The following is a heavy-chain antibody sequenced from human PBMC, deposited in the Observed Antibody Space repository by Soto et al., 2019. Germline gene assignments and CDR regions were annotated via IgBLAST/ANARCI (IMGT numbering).Heavy chain of an antibody. V-gene: IGHV4-4*03. CDR3: ARVPEEVAVGGTWWFDP. CDR2: IYHSGST. Sequence: QETLSLTCAVSGGSISSSNWWSWVRQPPGKGLEWIGEIYHSGSTNYNPSLKSRVTISVDKSKNQFSLKLSSLTAADTAVYYCARVPEEVAVGGTWWFDPWGQGTLVT. D-gene: IGHD6-19*01. CDR1: GGSISSSNW. J-gene: IGHJ5*02.